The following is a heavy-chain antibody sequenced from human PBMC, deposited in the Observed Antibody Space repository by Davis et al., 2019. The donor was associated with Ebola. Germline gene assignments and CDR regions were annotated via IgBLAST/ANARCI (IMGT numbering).Heavy chain of an antibody. D-gene: IGHD2-8*01. V-gene: IGHV3-9*01. J-gene: IGHJ6*02. Sequence: PGGSLRLSCAASGFTFDDYAMHWVRQAPGKGLEWVSGISWNSGSIGYADSVKGRFTISRDNAKNSLYLQMNSLRAEDTALYYCANGYVRTDGPIGPPMDVWGQGTTVTVSS. CDR2: ISWNSGSI. CDR1: GFTFDDYA. CDR3: ANGYVRTDGPIGPPMDV.